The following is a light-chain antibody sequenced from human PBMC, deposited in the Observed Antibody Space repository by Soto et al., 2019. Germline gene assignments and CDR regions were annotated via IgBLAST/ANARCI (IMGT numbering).Light chain of an antibody. J-gene: IGKJ1*01. Sequence: EMVLTQSPGTLSLSLWERATLSCRASQSLRTNSLAWYQQKPGQAPRLLISGVYSRAAGMPDRFSGTGSGTDFTLTISRLEPEDFAVYYRQQYGNSPWTFGQGTKVDIK. V-gene: IGKV3-20*01. CDR1: QSLRTNS. CDR3: QQYGNSPWT. CDR2: GVY.